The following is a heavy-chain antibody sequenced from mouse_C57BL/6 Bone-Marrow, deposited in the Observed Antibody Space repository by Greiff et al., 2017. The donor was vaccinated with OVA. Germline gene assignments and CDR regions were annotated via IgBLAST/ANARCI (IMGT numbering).Heavy chain of an antibody. Sequence: VQLQQSGAELAKPGASVKLSCKASGYTFTSYWMHWVKQRPGQGLEWIGYINPSSGYTKYNQKFKDKATLTAYKSSSTAYMQLSSLTYEDSAVYYCARANWAWFAYWGQGTLVTVSA. CDR3: ARANWAWFAY. D-gene: IGHD4-1*01. V-gene: IGHV1-7*01. CDR1: GYTFTSYW. CDR2: INPSSGYT. J-gene: IGHJ3*01.